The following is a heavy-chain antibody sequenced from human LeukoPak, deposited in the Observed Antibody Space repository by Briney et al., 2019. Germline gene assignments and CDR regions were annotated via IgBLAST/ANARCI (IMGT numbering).Heavy chain of an antibody. CDR2: ISAYNGNT. Sequence: ASVKLSCKASGYAFTSYGISWGRHAPGQGLEWMGWISAYNGNTNYAQKLQARVAMTTDTSTSTAYVELRSLRSDDTAVYYCARDQGSLTRSWYTGYWGQGTQVTVSS. V-gene: IGHV1-18*01. CDR3: ARDQGSLTRSWYTGY. D-gene: IGHD6-13*01. CDR1: GYAFTSYG. J-gene: IGHJ4*02.